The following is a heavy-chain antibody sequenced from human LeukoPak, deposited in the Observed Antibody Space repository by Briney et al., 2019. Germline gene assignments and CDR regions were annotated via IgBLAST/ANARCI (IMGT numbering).Heavy chain of an antibody. J-gene: IGHJ6*02. CDR1: GFTFDDYA. D-gene: IGHD2-15*01. CDR3: AKDISCSGGSCYSYYYYYGMDV. CDR2: ISWNSGSI. V-gene: IGHV3-9*01. Sequence: GGSLRLSCAASGFTFDDYAMHWARQAPGKGLEWVSGISWNSGSIGYADSVKGRFTISRDNAKNSLYLQMNSLRAEDTALYYCAKDISCSGGSCYSYYYYYGMDVWGQGTTVTVSS.